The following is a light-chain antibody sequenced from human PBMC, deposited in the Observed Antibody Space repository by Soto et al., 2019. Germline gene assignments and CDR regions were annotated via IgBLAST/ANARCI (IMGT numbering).Light chain of an antibody. CDR2: HNN. CDR1: SSNIGSNT. Sequence: QSVLTQPPSASGTPGQRVTISCSGGSSNIGSNTVTWYQQLPGAAPKLLIYHNNERPSWVPDRFSGSKSGTSASLAISGLQSEDEADYYCAAWDDSLSVLFGGGTKLTVL. CDR3: AAWDDSLSVL. V-gene: IGLV1-44*01. J-gene: IGLJ2*01.